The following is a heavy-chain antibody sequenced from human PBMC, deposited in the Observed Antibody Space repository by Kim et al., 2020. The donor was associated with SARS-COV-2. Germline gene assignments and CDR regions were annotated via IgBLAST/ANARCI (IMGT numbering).Heavy chain of an antibody. D-gene: IGHD3-3*01. Sequence: RYSPSFQGQVTISADKSISTAYLQWSSLKASDTAMYYCARRGGVSGYFDYWGQGTLVTVSS. V-gene: IGHV5-51*01. J-gene: IGHJ4*02. CDR3: ARRGGVSGYFDY.